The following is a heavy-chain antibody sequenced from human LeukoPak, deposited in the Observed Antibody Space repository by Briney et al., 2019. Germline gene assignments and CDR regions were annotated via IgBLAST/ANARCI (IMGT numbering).Heavy chain of an antibody. D-gene: IGHD3-9*01. J-gene: IGHJ5*02. Sequence: PSETLSLTCTVSGGSISSGDYYWSWIRQPPGKGLEWIGEIYHSGSTNYNPSLKSRVTISVDKSKNQFSLKLSSVTAADTAVYYCARGGALSNWFDPWGQGTLVTVSS. CDR2: IYHSGST. CDR1: GGSISSGDYY. CDR3: ARGGALSNWFDP. V-gene: IGHV4-39*07.